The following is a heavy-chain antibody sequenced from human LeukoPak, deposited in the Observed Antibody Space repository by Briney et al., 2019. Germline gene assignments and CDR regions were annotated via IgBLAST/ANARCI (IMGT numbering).Heavy chain of an antibody. Sequence: PGGSLRLSCAASGFTFDDYAMHWVRQAPGKGLVWVSRINSDGSSTSYADSVKGRFTISRDNAKNSLYLQMNSLRAEDTAVYYCARVTLWGSGSYLAYYYMDVWGKGTTVTVSS. CDR3: ARVTLWGSGSYLAYYYMDV. CDR2: INSDGSST. D-gene: IGHD3-10*01. J-gene: IGHJ6*03. V-gene: IGHV3-74*01. CDR1: GFTFDDYA.